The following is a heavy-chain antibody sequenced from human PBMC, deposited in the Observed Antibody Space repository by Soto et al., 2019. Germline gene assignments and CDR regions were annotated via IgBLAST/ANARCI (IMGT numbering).Heavy chain of an antibody. J-gene: IGHJ5*02. V-gene: IGHV4-30-4*01. CDR2: IYYTGIT. CDR1: GGSVSGVDYF. Sequence: TLSLTCTVSGGSVSGVDYFWSWIRQSPGKGLEWIGYIYYTGITHLNPSLKSRLTMAVDTSKNEFSLKLTSVSAADTAVYFCAREERKGIISWFDPWGQGTPVTVSS. D-gene: IGHD2-21*01. CDR3: AREERKGIISWFDP.